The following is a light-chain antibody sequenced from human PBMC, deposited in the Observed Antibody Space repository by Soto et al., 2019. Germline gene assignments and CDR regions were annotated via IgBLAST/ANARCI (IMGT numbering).Light chain of an antibody. CDR3: QQYIRWPLT. CDR1: QSISGT. CDR2: GAS. J-gene: IGKJ4*01. V-gene: IGKV3-15*01. Sequence: EILMTQSPATLSVSPWEIATLACRASQSISGTLAWYHQKPGQAPRLLIYGASTRATSFPARFSGSGSWTDFTLTISSLQSEDFAVYYCQQYIRWPLTFGGGTKVDIK.